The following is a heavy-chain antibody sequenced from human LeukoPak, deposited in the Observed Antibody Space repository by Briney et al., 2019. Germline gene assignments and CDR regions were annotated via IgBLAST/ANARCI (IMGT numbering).Heavy chain of an antibody. CDR1: GYTFTSYD. Sequence: SVKVSCKASGYTFTSYDISWVRQAPGQGLEWMGRIIPILGIANYAQKFQGRVTITADKSTSTAYMELSSLRSEDTAVYYCARRPPSNYYDSSGYYSNWYFDLWGRGTLVTVSS. D-gene: IGHD3-22*01. CDR3: ARRPPSNYYDSSGYYSNWYFDL. V-gene: IGHV1-69*04. CDR2: IIPILGIA. J-gene: IGHJ2*01.